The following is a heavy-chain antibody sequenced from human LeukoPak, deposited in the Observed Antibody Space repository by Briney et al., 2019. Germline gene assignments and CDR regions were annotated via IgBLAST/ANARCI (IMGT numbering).Heavy chain of an antibody. J-gene: IGHJ4*02. CDR1: GFTFSNAW. Sequence: GGSLRLSCAASGFTFSNAWMSWVRQAPGKGLEWVSVIYSGGSTYYADSVKGRFTISRDNSKNTLYLQMNSLRAEDTAVYYCARDLSSGSYLFDYWGQGTLVTVSS. D-gene: IGHD3-10*01. V-gene: IGHV3-53*01. CDR2: IYSGGST. CDR3: ARDLSSGSYLFDY.